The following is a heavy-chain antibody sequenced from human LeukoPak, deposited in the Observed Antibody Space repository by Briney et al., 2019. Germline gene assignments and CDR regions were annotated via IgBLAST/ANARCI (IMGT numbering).Heavy chain of an antibody. Sequence: ASVKVSCKASGYTFTSYAMHWVRQAPGQRLEWMGRINGDNGKTKYSQEFQGRVTITRDTSASTAYMELTSLRSEDTAVYYCARDYYGDCFDYWGQGTLVTVSS. V-gene: IGHV1-3*03. D-gene: IGHD3-22*01. CDR1: GYTFTSYA. J-gene: IGHJ4*02. CDR2: INGDNGKT. CDR3: ARDYYGDCFDY.